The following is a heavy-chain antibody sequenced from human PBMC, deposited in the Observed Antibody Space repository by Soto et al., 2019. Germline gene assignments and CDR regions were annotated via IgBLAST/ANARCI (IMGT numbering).Heavy chain of an antibody. CDR3: AKGTAYYDSSGFAY. V-gene: IGHV3-23*01. CDR1: GFTFSNYA. Sequence: EVQLLESGGDLLQPGGSLRLSCAASGFTFSNYAMTWVRQAPGKGLEWVSVISGSGGSTYYADSVKGRFTISRDTSKNTVYLKMNNLRAEDTALYYRAKGTAYYDSSGFAYWGQGTLVTVSS. CDR2: ISGSGGST. J-gene: IGHJ4*02. D-gene: IGHD3-22*01.